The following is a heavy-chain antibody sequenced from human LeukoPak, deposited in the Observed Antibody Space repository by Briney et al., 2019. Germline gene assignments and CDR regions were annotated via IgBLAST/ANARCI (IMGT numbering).Heavy chain of an antibody. V-gene: IGHV1-24*01. D-gene: IGHD3-9*01. J-gene: IGHJ4*02. CDR2: FDLEDGET. CDR1: GDTLTELA. CDR3: ATDQIRYFDWLPDY. Sequence: ASVKVSCKVSGDTLTELAMNWVRQAPGKGFEWMGGFDLEDGETIYAQKFQGRVTMTEDKSTDTAYMELSSLRSEDTAVYYCATDQIRYFDWLPDYWGQGTLVTVSS.